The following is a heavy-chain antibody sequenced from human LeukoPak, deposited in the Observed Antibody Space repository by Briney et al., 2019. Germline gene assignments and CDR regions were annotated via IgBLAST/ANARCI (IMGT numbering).Heavy chain of an antibody. D-gene: IGHD2-2*01. V-gene: IGHV3-7*01. CDR1: GFTFSSYW. CDR2: IKQDGSEK. Sequence: GGSLRLSCAASGFTFSSYWMSWVRQAPGKGLEWVANIKQDGSEKYYVDSVKGRFTISRDNAKNSLYLQMNSLRAEDTAVYYCARETFCSSTTCPIGDHFDYWGQGTLVTVSS. J-gene: IGHJ4*02. CDR3: ARETFCSSTTCPIGDHFDY.